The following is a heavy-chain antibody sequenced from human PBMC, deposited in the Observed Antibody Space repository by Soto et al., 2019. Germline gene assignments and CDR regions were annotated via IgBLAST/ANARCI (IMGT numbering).Heavy chain of an antibody. CDR3: AKDLRDSSGYYYYIDY. D-gene: IGHD3-22*01. V-gene: IGHV3-23*01. CDR1: GFTFSSYA. CDR2: ISGSGGST. J-gene: IGHJ4*02. Sequence: PAGSLRLSCGASGFTFSSYAMSWVRQAPGKGLEWVSAISGSGGSTYYADSVKGRFTISRDTSKNTLYLQMNRLRAEDTAVYYCAKDLRDSSGYYYYIDYWGQGTLVTVSS.